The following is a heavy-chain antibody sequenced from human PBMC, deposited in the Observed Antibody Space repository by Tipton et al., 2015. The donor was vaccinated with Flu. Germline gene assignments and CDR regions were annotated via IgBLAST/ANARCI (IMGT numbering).Heavy chain of an antibody. D-gene: IGHD3-22*01. CDR2: ISSSGSTI. V-gene: IGHV3-11*01. CDR3: ARGAPDYYDSSGYYNDAFDI. CDR1: GFTFSDYY. J-gene: IGHJ3*02. Sequence: GSLRLSCAASGFTFSDYYMSWIRQAPGKGLEWVSYISSSGSTIYYADSVKGRFTISRDNAKNSLYLQMNSLRAEDTAVYYCARGAPDYYDSSGYYNDAFDIWGQGKMVTVSS.